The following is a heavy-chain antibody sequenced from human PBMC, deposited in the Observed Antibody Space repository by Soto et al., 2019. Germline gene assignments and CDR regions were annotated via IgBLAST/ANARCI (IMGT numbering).Heavy chain of an antibody. CDR1: GFTFSSYA. D-gene: IGHD6-19*01. J-gene: IGHJ4*02. V-gene: IGHV3-30-3*01. CDR2: ISYDGSNK. Sequence: QVQLVESGGGVVQPGRSLRLSCAASGFTFSSYAMHWVRQAPGKGLEWVAVISYDGSNKYYADSVKGRFTNSRDNSKNTLYLQMNSLRGEDTAVYYCARDRFIVVAGTLDYWGQGTLVTVSS. CDR3: ARDRFIVVAGTLDY.